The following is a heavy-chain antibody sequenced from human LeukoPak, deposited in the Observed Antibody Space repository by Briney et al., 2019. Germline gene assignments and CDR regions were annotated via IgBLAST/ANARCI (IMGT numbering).Heavy chain of an antibody. Sequence: ASVKVSCKASGYTSTAYYLHWVRQAPGQGLEWMGWIDSNTGDTKYTQKFQGRVSMTRDTSFSTAYMELSRLTSDDTAVYYCARDRSITEKYSGRYFHDYWGQGSLVTVSS. CDR3: ARDRSITEKYSGRYFHDY. CDR1: GYTSTAYY. CDR2: IDSNTGDT. J-gene: IGHJ4*02. V-gene: IGHV1-2*02. D-gene: IGHD1-26*01.